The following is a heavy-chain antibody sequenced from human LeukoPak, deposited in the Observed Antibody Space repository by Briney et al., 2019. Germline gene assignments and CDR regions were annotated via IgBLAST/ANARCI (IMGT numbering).Heavy chain of an antibody. CDR2: INPNSGGST. CDR1: GYTFTGYY. CDR3: GRDLNRSGYTREGRFDP. J-gene: IGHJ5*02. Sequence: EASVKVSCKASGYTFTGYYMHWVRQAPGQGLEWMGWINPNSGGSTTYAQKFQGRVTMTRDMSTSTVYMELSSLRSEDTAVYYCGRDLNRSGYTREGRFDPWGQGTLVTVSS. D-gene: IGHD3-22*01. V-gene: IGHV1-46*01.